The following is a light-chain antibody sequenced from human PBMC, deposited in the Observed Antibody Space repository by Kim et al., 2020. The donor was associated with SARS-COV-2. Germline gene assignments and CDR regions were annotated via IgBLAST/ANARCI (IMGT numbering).Light chain of an antibody. J-gene: IGLJ3*02. CDR2: NTD. CDR1: SGSASTTYS. Sequence: QTVVTQEASLSVSPGGTVTLTCGLSSGSASTTYSPSWYQQTPGQAPRPLIYNTDIRSSGVPDRFSGSILGNKAALTITGAQADDESDYHCVLYLGSRVWVFGGGTQLTVL. CDR3: VLYLGSRVWV. V-gene: IGLV8-61*01.